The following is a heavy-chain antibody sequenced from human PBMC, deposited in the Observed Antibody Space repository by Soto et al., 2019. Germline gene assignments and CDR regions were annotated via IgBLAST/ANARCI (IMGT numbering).Heavy chain of an antibody. Sequence: GGSLRLSCQASGFNFRLYEMHWVRKAPGKGLEWVSYISSGGDTIYYADSVKGRFTISRDNAKNSLHLQMNSLRAEDTAVYYCARGGKRITNYYYYYGMDVWGQGTTVTVSS. CDR3: ARGGKRITNYYYYYGMDV. D-gene: IGHD3-16*01. CDR1: GFNFRLYE. CDR2: ISSGGDTI. J-gene: IGHJ6*02. V-gene: IGHV3-48*03.